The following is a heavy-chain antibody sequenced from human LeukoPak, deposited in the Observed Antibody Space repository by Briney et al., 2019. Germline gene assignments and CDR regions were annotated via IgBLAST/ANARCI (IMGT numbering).Heavy chain of an antibody. V-gene: IGHV3-7*01. D-gene: IGHD3-22*01. CDR1: GFTFSSYW. CDR3: ARGAYYYDSSGYGLFDY. J-gene: IGHJ4*02. Sequence: GGSLRLSCAASGFTFSSYWMSWVRQAPGKGLEWVANIKQDGSEKYYVDSVKGRFTISRDNAKNSLYLQMNSLRAEDTAVYYCARGAYYYDSSGYGLFDYWGQGTLVTVSS. CDR2: IKQDGSEK.